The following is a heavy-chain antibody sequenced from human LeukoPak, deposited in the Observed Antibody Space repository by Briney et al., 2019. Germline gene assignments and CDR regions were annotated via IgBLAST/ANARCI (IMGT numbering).Heavy chain of an antibody. CDR1: GFTFSDYY. J-gene: IGHJ4*02. CDR2: ISSSSSYT. Sequence: PGGSLRLSCAASGFTFSDYYMSWIRQAPGKGLEWVSYISSSSSYTNYADSVKGRFTISRDNAKNSLYLQMNSLRAEDTAVYYCARAVRSYGVFYYFDYWGQGTLVTVSS. V-gene: IGHV3-11*06. D-gene: IGHD5-18*01. CDR3: ARAVRSYGVFYYFDY.